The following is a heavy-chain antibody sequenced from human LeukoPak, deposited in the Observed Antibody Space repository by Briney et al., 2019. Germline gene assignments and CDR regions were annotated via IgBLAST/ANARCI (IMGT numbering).Heavy chain of an antibody. D-gene: IGHD3-3*01. J-gene: IGHJ6*03. CDR1: GFTFSNYA. V-gene: IGHV3-23*01. CDR2: ISGSSGRT. CDR3: ARGPENYLFVEAYYMDV. Sequence: GGSLRLSCAASGFTFSNYAMNWVRQAPGKGLEWVSAISGSSGRTYYADSVKGRFTISRDNSKNTLYLQMNSLRAEDTAVYYCARGPENYLFVEAYYMDVWGKGTTVTVSS.